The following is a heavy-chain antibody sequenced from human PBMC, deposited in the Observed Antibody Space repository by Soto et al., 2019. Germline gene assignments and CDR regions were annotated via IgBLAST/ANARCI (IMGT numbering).Heavy chain of an antibody. CDR1: GYCISSDYY. V-gene: IGHV4-38-2*02. D-gene: IGHD2-15*01. CDR3: ARDLGYPDS. Sequence: ETRSLTCVDAGYCISSDYYVGWIQQPPGKGLEWIGSIYHSGSTYYNPSLKSRVTISVDTSKKQLSLKLSSVTAADTAVYYCARDLGYPDSWGQGTLVTVSS. J-gene: IGHJ4*02. CDR2: IYHSGST.